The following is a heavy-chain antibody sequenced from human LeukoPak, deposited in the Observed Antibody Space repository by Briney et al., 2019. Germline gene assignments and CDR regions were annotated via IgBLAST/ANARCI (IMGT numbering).Heavy chain of an antibody. V-gene: IGHV4-39*01. Sequence: PSETLSLTCTVSGGSVSSSVSYWGWLRQPPGKGLEWIGTVFYSGNTYYTPSLESRVTISVDRSKNQFFLRLYFVTAVDTAMYYCARPSGSPYWYFDLWGRGMLVTVSP. CDR1: GGSVSSSVSY. D-gene: IGHD3-3*01. CDR2: VFYSGNT. CDR3: ARPSGSPYWYFDL. J-gene: IGHJ2*01.